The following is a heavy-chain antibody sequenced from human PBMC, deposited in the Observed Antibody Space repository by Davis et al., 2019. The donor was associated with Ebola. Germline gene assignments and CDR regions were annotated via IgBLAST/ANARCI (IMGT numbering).Heavy chain of an antibody. CDR2: IYYSGST. J-gene: IGHJ4*02. D-gene: IGHD7-27*01. CDR1: GGSISSYY. Sequence: SETLSLTCTVSGGSISSYYWSWIRQPPGKGLEWIGYIYYSGSTYYNPSLKSRVTISVDTSKNQFSLKLTSVTAADTAVYYCARGLGLWGQGTLVTVSS. CDR3: ARGLGL. V-gene: IGHV4-59*12.